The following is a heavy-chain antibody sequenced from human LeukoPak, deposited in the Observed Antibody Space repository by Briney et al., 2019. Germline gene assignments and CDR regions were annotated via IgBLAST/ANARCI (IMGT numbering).Heavy chain of an antibody. J-gene: IGHJ4*02. V-gene: IGHV3-23*01. CDR3: AKDYCRGGNCPLPFFDS. D-gene: IGHD2-15*01. CDR2: IIDVGGT. CDR1: GFTLSEHA. Sequence: PGGSLRLSCGVSGFTLSEHAWSWVRQAPGEGLEWVAGIIDVGGTYYADSAKGRFTISRDSSKNTVYLQMNSLRAEDTATYYCAKDYCRGGNCPLPFFDSWGQGTLVTVSS.